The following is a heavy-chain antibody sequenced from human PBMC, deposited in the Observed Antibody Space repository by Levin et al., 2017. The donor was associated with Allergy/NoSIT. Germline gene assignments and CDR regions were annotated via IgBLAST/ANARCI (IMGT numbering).Heavy chain of an antibody. CDR3: ARCRNRGHDFFDY. Sequence: KGSGPTLVKPTQTLTLTCTFSGFSLNTPGMGVGWIRQPPGKALEWLALIYWDDDKRYSPSLKSGHTITKDIFKNQVVLTMTNVDPVDTGTYHCARCRNRGHDFFDYWGQGILVTVSS. J-gene: IGHJ4*02. CDR2: IYWDDDK. D-gene: IGHD1-1*01. CDR1: GFSLNTPGMG. V-gene: IGHV2-5*02.